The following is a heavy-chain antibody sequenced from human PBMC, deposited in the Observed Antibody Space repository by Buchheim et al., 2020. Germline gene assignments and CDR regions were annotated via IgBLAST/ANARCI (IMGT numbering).Heavy chain of an antibody. CDR3: ARDSSPYYYDSSGPGDY. Sequence: EVQLVESGGGLVQPGGSLRLSCAASGFTFSSYWMSWVRQTPGKGLEWVANIKQDGSEKYYVDSVKGRFTISRENAKNSRYLQMNSLRAEDTAVYYCARDSSPYYYDSSGPGDYWGQGTL. CDR2: IKQDGSEK. D-gene: IGHD3-22*01. V-gene: IGHV3-7*01. J-gene: IGHJ4*02. CDR1: GFTFSSYW.